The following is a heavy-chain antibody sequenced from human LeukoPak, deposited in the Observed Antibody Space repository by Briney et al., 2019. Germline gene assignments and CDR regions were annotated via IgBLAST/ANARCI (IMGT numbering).Heavy chain of an antibody. V-gene: IGHV5-51*01. Sequence: GESLKISCKGSGYSFTSYWIGWVRQMPGKGLEWMGIIHPGDSDTRYSPSFQGQVTISADKSISTAYLQWSSLKASDTAMYYCARLDGSGSYYSYYFDYWGQGTLVTVSS. CDR3: ARLDGSGSYYSYYFDY. CDR2: IHPGDSDT. J-gene: IGHJ4*02. D-gene: IGHD3-10*01. CDR1: GYSFTSYW.